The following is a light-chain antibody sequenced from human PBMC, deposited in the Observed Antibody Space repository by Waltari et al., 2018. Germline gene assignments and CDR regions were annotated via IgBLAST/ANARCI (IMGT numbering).Light chain of an antibody. CDR3: QQTYSFTRT. J-gene: IGKJ1*01. Sequence: TITCRASQTISRYLNWYQQKPGKAPNLLIYAASSLQSGVPSRFSGSGSGRDFTLIITGLQPEDFATYYCQQTYSFTRTFGQGTKVEIK. CDR2: AAS. CDR1: QTISRY. V-gene: IGKV1-39*01.